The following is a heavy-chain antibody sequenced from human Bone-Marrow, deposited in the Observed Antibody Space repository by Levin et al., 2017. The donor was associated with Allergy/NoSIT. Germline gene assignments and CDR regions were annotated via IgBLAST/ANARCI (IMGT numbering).Heavy chain of an antibody. CDR2: ISGSGGST. J-gene: IGHJ6*02. Sequence: LSLTCAASGFTFSSYAMSWVRQAPGKGLEWVSVISGSGGSTYYADSVKGRFTISRDNSKNTLYVQMNSLRAEDTAVYYCAKEFGYSSRWYYYDGMDVWGQGTTVTVSS. CDR3: AKEFGYSSRWYYYDGMDV. D-gene: IGHD6-13*01. CDR1: GFTFSSYA. V-gene: IGHV3-23*01.